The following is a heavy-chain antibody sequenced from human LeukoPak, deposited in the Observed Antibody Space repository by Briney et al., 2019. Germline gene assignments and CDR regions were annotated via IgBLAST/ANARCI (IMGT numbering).Heavy chain of an antibody. J-gene: IGHJ6*03. D-gene: IGHD2-2*01. CDR2: ITSGSSHM. CDR1: GFTFSSYS. CDR3: ARDDVVPAALWSYMDV. Sequence: GESLRLSCAASGFTFSSYSMNWVRQAPGKGLEWVSSITSGSSHMYYADSVKGRFSISRDNAKNSLYLQMNSLRAEDTAVYYCARDDVVPAALWSYMDVWGKGTTVTVSS. V-gene: IGHV3-21*01.